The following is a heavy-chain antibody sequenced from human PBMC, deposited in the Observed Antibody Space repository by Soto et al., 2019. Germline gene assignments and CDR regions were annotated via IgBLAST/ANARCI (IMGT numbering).Heavy chain of an antibody. D-gene: IGHD3-3*01. CDR3: ARLGLLTDYDFWSGYYTT. CDR1: GGSFSGYY. CDR2: INHSGST. V-gene: IGHV4-34*01. J-gene: IGHJ5*02. Sequence: SETLSLTSAVYGGSFSGYYWSWIRQPPGKGLEWIGEINHSGSTNYNPSLKSRVTISVDTSKNQFSLKLSSVTAADTAVYYCARLGLLTDYDFWSGYYTTWGQGTLVTVSS.